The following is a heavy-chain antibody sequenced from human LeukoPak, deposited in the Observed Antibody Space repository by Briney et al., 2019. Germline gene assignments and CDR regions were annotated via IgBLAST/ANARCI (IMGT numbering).Heavy chain of an antibody. V-gene: IGHV3-43*01. CDR1: GFTFSSYA. J-gene: IGHJ4*02. CDR2: ISWDAAST. Sequence: GGSLRLSCAASGFTFSSYAMSWVRQAPGKGLEWVSLISWDAASTKYADSVKGRFTTSRDNRKNFLYLQMNSLRTEDTALYYCAKAAAAGYSSSWYLDCWGPGTLVTVSS. D-gene: IGHD2-2*01. CDR3: AKAAAAGYSSSWYLDC.